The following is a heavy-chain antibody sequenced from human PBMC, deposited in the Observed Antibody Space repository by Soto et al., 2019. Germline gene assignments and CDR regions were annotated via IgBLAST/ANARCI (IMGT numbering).Heavy chain of an antibody. CDR2: ISSSSSYI. V-gene: IGHV3-21*01. D-gene: IGHD3-10*01. J-gene: IGHJ4*02. CDR1: GFTFSSYS. Sequence: GGSLRLSCAASGFTFSSYSMNWVRQAPGKGLEWVSSISSSSSYIYYADSVKGRFTISRDNAKNSLYLQMNSLRAEDTAVYYCARDKGWNMVRGVSLTQGFDYWGQGTLVPVSS. CDR3: ARDKGWNMVRGVSLTQGFDY.